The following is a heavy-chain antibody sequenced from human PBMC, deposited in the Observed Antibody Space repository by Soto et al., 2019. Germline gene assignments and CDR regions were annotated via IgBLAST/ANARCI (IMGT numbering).Heavy chain of an antibody. Sequence: EVQLVESGGGLVQPGGSLRLSCAASGFTFSSYWMSWVRQAPGKGLEWVANIKQDGSEKYYVDSVKGRFTISRDNAKKLLYLQKNRLGGRDKGVYFWAKEWFENRNDLTRGQGTLVHVSS. D-gene: IGHD1-1*01. J-gene: IGHJ4*01. CDR3: AKEWFENRNDLT. V-gene: IGHV3-7*04. CDR2: IKQDGSEK. CDR1: GFTFSSYW.